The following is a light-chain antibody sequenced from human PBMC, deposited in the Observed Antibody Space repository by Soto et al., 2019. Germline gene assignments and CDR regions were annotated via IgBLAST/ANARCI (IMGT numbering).Light chain of an antibody. V-gene: IGLV2-14*01. CDR2: AVS. Sequence: QSALTQPASVSGSPGQSITISCTGTSGDVGGYTSVSWYQHHPGRAPKFIIYAVSNRPSGVSHRFSGSKSGNTASLTISGLQAEDEADYFCCSYAGGSNVFGTGTKVTVL. J-gene: IGLJ1*01. CDR1: SGDVGGYTS. CDR3: CSYAGGSNV.